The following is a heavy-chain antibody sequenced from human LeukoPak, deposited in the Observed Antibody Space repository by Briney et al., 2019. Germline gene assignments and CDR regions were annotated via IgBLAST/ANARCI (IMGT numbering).Heavy chain of an antibody. CDR2: IYPGDSDT. J-gene: IGHJ5*02. V-gene: IGHV5-51*01. Sequence: GESLKISCKGSGYSFTSYWIGWVRQMSGKGLEWMGIIYPGDSDTRYSPSFQGQVTISADKSISTAYLQWSSLKASDTAMYYCARLPYCGGDCYPNWFDTWGQGTLVTVSS. D-gene: IGHD2-21*02. CDR3: ARLPYCGGDCYPNWFDT. CDR1: GYSFTSYW.